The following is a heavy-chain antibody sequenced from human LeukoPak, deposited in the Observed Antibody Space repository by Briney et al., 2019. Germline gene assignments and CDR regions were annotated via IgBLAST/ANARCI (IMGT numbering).Heavy chain of an antibody. Sequence: GGSLRLSCEASGFTFSSYSMNWVRQAPGKGLEWVSSISSSSSYIYYADSVKGRFTISRDNAKNSLYLQMNSLRAEDTAVYYCARWGYSSGHGPDWGLGTLVTVSS. CDR1: GFTFSSYS. D-gene: IGHD6-19*01. CDR2: ISSSSSYI. CDR3: ARWGYSSGHGPD. J-gene: IGHJ4*02. V-gene: IGHV3-21*01.